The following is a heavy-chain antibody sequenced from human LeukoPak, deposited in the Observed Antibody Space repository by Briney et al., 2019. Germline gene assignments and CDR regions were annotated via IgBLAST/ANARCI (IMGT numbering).Heavy chain of an antibody. J-gene: IGHJ4*02. CDR1: AFTFRSDA. Sequence: GGSLRLSCAASAFTFRSDAMCWVRQAPGKGLEWVAVISYDGSNKYYADSVKGRFTISRDNSKNTLYLQMNSLRAEDSAVYYCARESHTAMVPWGQGSLVTVSS. CDR2: ISYDGSNK. CDR3: ARESHTAMVP. V-gene: IGHV3-30-3*01. D-gene: IGHD5-18*01.